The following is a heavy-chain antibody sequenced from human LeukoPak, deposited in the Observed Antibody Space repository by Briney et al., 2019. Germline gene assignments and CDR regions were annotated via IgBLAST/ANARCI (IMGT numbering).Heavy chain of an antibody. Sequence: GASVKVSCKASGYTFTSYGISWVRQAPGQGLEWMGWISAYNDNTNYAQELQGRVTMTTDTSTSTAYMELRSLRSDDTAVYYCARDLRDCGDYYFDYWGQGTLVTVSS. J-gene: IGHJ4*02. CDR2: ISAYNDNT. V-gene: IGHV1-18*01. CDR3: ARDLRDCGDYYFDY. CDR1: GYTFTSYG. D-gene: IGHD4-17*01.